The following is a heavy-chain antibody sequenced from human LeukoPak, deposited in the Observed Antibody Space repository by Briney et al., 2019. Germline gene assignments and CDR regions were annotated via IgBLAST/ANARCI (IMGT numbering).Heavy chain of an antibody. CDR3: ARGPTMKADI. Sequence: GGSLRLSCAASGFTFSSYAMNWVRQAPGKGLEFVSAISSNGGRTYYANSVKGRFTISRGNSKNTLYLQMGSLRDEDMAVYYCARGPTMKADIWGQGTMVTVSS. CDR1: GFTFSSYA. D-gene: IGHD3-22*01. J-gene: IGHJ3*02. CDR2: ISSNGGRT. V-gene: IGHV3-64*01.